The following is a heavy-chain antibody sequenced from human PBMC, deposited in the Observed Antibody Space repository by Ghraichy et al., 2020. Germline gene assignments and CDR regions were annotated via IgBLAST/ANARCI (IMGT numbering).Heavy chain of an antibody. D-gene: IGHD6-19*01. CDR1: GFTFSSYW. Sequence: GGSLRLSCAASGFTFSSYWMHWVRQAPGKGLVWVSRINSDGSSTSYADSVKGRFTISRDNAKNTLYLQMNSLRAEDTAVYYCARDELAVAGESYFDYWGQGTLVTVSS. CDR3: ARDELAVAGESYFDY. J-gene: IGHJ4*02. V-gene: IGHV3-74*01. CDR2: INSDGSST.